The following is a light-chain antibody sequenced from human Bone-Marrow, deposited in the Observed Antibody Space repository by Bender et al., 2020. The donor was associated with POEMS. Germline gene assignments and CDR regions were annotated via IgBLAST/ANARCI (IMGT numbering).Light chain of an antibody. CDR1: ALPRKY. CDR3: YSTDNSGNHRV. V-gene: IGLV3-10*01. J-gene: IGLJ2*01. CDR2: EDK. Sequence: SSELTQPPSVSVSPGQTARITCSGDALPRKYAYWYQQRSGQAPLLVIYEDKKRPSGIPERFSGSSSGTMATLTIRGAQVEDEADYYCYSTDNSGNHRVFGGGTKLTVL.